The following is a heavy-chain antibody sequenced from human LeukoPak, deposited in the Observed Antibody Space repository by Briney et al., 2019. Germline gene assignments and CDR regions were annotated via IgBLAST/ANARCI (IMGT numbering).Heavy chain of an antibody. J-gene: IGHJ4*02. CDR3: ARAPYSSRYFDY. Sequence: SETLSLTCTVSGGSISSSSYYWGWIRQPPGKGLEWIGSIYYSGSTYYNPSLKSRVTISVDTSKNQFSLKLSSVTAADTAVYYCARAPYSSRYFDYWGQGTLVTVSS. V-gene: IGHV4-39*07. CDR1: GGSISSSSYY. D-gene: IGHD6-13*01. CDR2: IYYSGST.